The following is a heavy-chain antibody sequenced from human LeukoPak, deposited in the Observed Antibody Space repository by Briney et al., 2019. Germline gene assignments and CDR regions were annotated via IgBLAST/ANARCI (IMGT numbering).Heavy chain of an antibody. Sequence: SETLSLTCTVSGGSISSYYWSWIRQPPGKGLEWIGYIYYSGSTNYNPSLKSRVTISVDTSKNQFSLKLSSVTAADTAVYYCGAAAGISEIDYWGQGTLVTVSS. V-gene: IGHV4-59*08. CDR1: GGSISSYY. D-gene: IGHD6-13*01. J-gene: IGHJ4*02. CDR3: GAAAGISEIDY. CDR2: IYYSGST.